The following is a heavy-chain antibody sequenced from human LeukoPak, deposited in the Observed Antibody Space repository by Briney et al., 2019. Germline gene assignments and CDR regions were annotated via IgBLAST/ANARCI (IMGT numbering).Heavy chain of an antibody. CDR1: GGSISSGDCY. D-gene: IGHD3-22*01. V-gene: IGHV4-31*03. J-gene: IGHJ4*02. CDR3: ARATFYYESSGYYLDY. CDR2: IYYSGST. Sequence: SQTLSLTCTVSGGSISSGDCYWSWIRQYPGQGLEWIGYIYYSGSTYFSPSLKNRLTMSVDTSKNQFSLNLGSVTAADTAVYFCARATFYYESSGYYLDYWGQGTLVTVSS.